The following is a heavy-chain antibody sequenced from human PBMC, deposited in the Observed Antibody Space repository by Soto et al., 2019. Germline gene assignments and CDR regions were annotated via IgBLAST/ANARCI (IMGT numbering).Heavy chain of an antibody. V-gene: IGHV3-23*01. D-gene: IGHD3-22*01. CDR3: SKDRYLDHDSRGYLFDN. J-gene: IGHJ4*02. CDR1: GFTFNIYA. Sequence: GGSLRLSCAASGFTFNIYAMTWVRQAPGKGLEWVSAISRYGDITYYADSVEGRFSISRDNSKNTLYLQMNSLRAEDTAVYYCSKDRYLDHDSRGYLFDNWGQGTLVTVSS. CDR2: ISRYGDIT.